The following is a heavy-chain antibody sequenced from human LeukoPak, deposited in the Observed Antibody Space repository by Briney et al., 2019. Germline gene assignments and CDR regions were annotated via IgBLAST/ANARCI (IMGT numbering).Heavy chain of an antibody. J-gene: IGHJ4*02. CDR1: GGSISSSSYH. CDR2: IYYSGTI. D-gene: IGHD2-2*01. CDR3: RGSNTGQSFDY. V-gene: IGHV4-39*01. Sequence: SDTLSLTCTLSGGSISSSSYHWGWIRQPPGKGLEWYGNIYYSGTIYSNPSLKSRVTISVDTSKDQFALEMSSVTGADTGVFYCRGSNTGQSFDYGGEGTLVTVSS.